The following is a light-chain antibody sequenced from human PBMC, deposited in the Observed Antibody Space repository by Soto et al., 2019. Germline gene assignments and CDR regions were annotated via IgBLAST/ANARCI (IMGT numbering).Light chain of an antibody. CDR2: DAS. CDR1: QSVSSY. V-gene: IGKV3-11*01. Sequence: EIVLTQSPATLSLSPGERATLSCRASQSVSSYLAWYQQKPGQAPRLLIYDASNRATGIPARFSGSGSGTDFTLAISSLEPEDFAVYYCQQRSNWPPGTFVQGTKLEIK. CDR3: QQRSNWPPGT. J-gene: IGKJ2*01.